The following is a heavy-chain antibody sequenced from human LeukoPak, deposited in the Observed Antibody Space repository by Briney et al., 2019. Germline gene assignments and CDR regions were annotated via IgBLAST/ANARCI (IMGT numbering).Heavy chain of an antibody. Sequence: SETLSLTCTVSGGSINSTHYFRAWIRQPPGKGLEWIGTMYYNGDTYYNPSLKSRGTVSVDTSKNLFSLKLASVTAADTAVYYCARHYGPWGQGTLVTVSS. CDR2: MYYNGDT. CDR1: GGSINSTHYF. V-gene: IGHV4-39*01. CDR3: ARHYGP. J-gene: IGHJ5*02. D-gene: IGHD3-16*01.